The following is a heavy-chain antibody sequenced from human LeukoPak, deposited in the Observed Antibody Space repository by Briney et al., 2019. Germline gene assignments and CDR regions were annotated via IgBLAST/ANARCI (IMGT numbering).Heavy chain of an antibody. CDR3: AKVECSSTSCSPPY. Sequence: GRSLRLSCAASGFTFSSYAMHWVRQAPGKGLEWVAVISYDGSNKYYADSVKGRFTISRDNSKNTLYLQMNSLRAEDTAVYYCAKVECSSTSCSPPYWGQGTLVTVSS. CDR1: GFTFSSYA. D-gene: IGHD2-2*01. J-gene: IGHJ4*02. V-gene: IGHV3-30-3*01. CDR2: ISYDGSNK.